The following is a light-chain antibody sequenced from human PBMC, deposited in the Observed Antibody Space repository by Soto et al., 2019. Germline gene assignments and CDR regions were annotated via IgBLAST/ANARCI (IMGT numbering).Light chain of an antibody. CDR1: QSVSSSY. CDR3: QQYGSSPMIT. J-gene: IGKJ4*01. CDR2: GAS. Sequence: EIVLTQSPGTLSLSPGERATLSCRASQSVSSSYLAWYQQKPGQAPRLLIYGASSRATGIPDRFSGSWSGTDFTLTISRLEPEDFAVYYCQQYGSSPMITFGGGTKVEIK. V-gene: IGKV3-20*01.